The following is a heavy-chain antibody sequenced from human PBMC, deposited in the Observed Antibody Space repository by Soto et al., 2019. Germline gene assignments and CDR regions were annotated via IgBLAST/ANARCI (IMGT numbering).Heavy chain of an antibody. Sequence: QITLKESGPTLVKPTQTLTLTCTFSGCSLTTRGVGVGWMRQPPGKALDCLALIYWDDDKRYNPSLQSRLSITKDTAKNQVVLTMTNVDPVDTATYYCAHIPNYYQYDWFDPWGQGTLVSVSS. CDR3: AHIPNYYQYDWFDP. V-gene: IGHV2-5*02. D-gene: IGHD3-16*01. J-gene: IGHJ5*02. CDR1: GCSLTTRGVG. CDR2: IYWDDDK.